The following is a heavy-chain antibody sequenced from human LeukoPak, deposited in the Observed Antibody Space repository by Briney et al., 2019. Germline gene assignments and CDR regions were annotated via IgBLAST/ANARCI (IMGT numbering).Heavy chain of an antibody. D-gene: IGHD3-22*01. CDR2: IYTSGST. J-gene: IGHJ2*01. CDR3: ASIGPDSSGYSSRYWYFDL. V-gene: IGHV4-4*07. Sequence: SETLSLTCTVSGGSISSYYWSWIRQPAGKGLEWIGRIYTSGSTNYNPSLKSRVTMSVDTSKNQFSLKLSSVTAADTAVYYCASIGPDSSGYSSRYWYFDLWGRGTLVTVSS. CDR1: GGSISSYY.